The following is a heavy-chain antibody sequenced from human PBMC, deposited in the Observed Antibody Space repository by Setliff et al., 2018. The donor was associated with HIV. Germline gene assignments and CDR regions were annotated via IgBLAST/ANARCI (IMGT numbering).Heavy chain of an antibody. J-gene: IGHJ4*02. V-gene: IGHV4-59*11. CDR2: VYYSGNT. CDR1: GASIKTRF. Sequence: PSETLSLTCAVSGASIKTRFWSWIRQAPGKGLEWVGTVYYSGNTNYNPSLKSRVTISVDTSKNQFSLKLSSVTAADTAVYYCAKKGNGDYHFDYWGQGTLVTVSS. D-gene: IGHD4-17*01. CDR3: AKKGNGDYHFDY.